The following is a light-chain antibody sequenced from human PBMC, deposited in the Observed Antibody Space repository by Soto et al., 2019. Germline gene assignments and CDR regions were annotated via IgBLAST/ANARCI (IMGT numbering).Light chain of an antibody. CDR2: ENN. CDR3: ETWDSSLSVVL. CDR1: SSNIGNNY. J-gene: IGLJ2*01. Sequence: QSVLTQPPSVSAAPGQKVTISCSGSSSNIGNNYVSWYQQLPGTAPKLLMYENNKRPPGIPDRFSGSKSGTSATLGINGLQTGDEADYYCETWDSSLSVVLFGGGTKLTVL. V-gene: IGLV1-51*02.